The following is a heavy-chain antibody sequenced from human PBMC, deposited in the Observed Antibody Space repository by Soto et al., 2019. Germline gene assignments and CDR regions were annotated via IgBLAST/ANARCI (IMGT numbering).Heavy chain of an antibody. D-gene: IGHD1-7*01. CDR1: GFTFSGSA. CDR2: IRSKANSYAT. V-gene: IGHV3-73*02. J-gene: IGHJ4*02. Sequence: VQLVESGGGLVQPGGSLKLSCAASGFTFSGSAMHWVRQASGKGLEWVGRIRSKANSYATAYAASVKGRFTISRDDSKNTAYLQMNSLKTEDTAVYYCTRSPLGTGTTFGGLDYWGQGTLVTVSS. CDR3: TRSPLGTGTTFGGLDY.